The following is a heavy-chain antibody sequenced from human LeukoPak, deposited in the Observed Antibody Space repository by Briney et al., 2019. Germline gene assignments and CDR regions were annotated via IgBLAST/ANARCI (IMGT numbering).Heavy chain of an antibody. CDR3: ARYGSGSTWFDP. Sequence: SQTLSLTCTVSGGSISSDNYQWRWLRQPPGKGLEWIGYINYSGSTYYNPSLKSRVTISVDTSKNQFSLKLSSVTAADTAVYYCARYGSGSTWFDPWGQGTLVTVSS. D-gene: IGHD3-10*01. CDR1: GGSISSDNYQ. V-gene: IGHV4-30-4*01. CDR2: INYSGST. J-gene: IGHJ5*02.